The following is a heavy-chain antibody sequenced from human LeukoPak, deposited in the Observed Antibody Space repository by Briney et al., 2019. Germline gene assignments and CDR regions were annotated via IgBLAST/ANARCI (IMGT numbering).Heavy chain of an antibody. V-gene: IGHV3-30*02. CDR3: AKDLSGTYHFDY. D-gene: IGHD1-26*01. Sequence: GGSLRLSCAASGFTFSNSGMHWVRQAPGKGQEWVAFIRYTGSLENYADSVKGRFTISRDTSKNTLYLQMNSLRPEDTAVYYCAKDLSGTYHFDYWGQGTLVTVSS. CDR1: GFTFSNSG. J-gene: IGHJ4*02. CDR2: IRYTGSLE.